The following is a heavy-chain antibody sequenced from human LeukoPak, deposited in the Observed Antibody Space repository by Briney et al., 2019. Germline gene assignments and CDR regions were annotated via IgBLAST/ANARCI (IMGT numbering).Heavy chain of an antibody. Sequence: SDTLSLTCAVYGGSFTNYYWAWIRQSPGKGLEWIGEISHSGDTNYNPSLKSRVTISLDTSTNQFSLKVTSVTAADTAVYYCSREGRDYYDDLTVKPQPYYYYYMDVWGNGTTVTVSS. CDR1: GGSFTNYY. D-gene: IGHD3-9*01. J-gene: IGHJ6*03. CDR3: SREGRDYYDDLTVKPQPYYYYYMDV. V-gene: IGHV4-34*01. CDR2: ISHSGDT.